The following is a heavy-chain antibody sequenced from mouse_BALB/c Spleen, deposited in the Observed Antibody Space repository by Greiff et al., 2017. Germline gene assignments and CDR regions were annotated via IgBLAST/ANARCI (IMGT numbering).Heavy chain of an antibody. CDR2: IYPGDGST. Sequence: QVQLQQSGPELVKPGASVKMSCKASGYTFTSYYIHWVKQRPGQGLEWIGWIYPGDGSTKYNEKFKGKTTLTADKSSSTAYMLLSSLTSEDSAIYFCAGSRDCYCDVLADWGQGTLVTVSA. J-gene: IGHJ3*01. CDR3: AGSRDCYCDVLAD. D-gene: IGHD2-3*01. V-gene: IGHV1S56*01. CDR1: GYTFTSYY.